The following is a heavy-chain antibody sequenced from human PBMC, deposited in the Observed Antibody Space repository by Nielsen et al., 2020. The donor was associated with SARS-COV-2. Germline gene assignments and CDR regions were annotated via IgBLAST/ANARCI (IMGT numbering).Heavy chain of an antibody. J-gene: IGHJ5*02. CDR1: GFTFSSYS. D-gene: IGHD6-19*01. CDR2: ISGSGGST. Sequence: GGSLRLSCAASGFTFSSYSMNWVRQAPGKGLEWVSAISGSGGSTYYADSVKGRFTISRDNSKNTLYLQMNSLRAEDTAVYYCAKDPVGGWFSWFDPWGQGTLVTVSS. V-gene: IGHV3-23*01. CDR3: AKDPVGGWFSWFDP.